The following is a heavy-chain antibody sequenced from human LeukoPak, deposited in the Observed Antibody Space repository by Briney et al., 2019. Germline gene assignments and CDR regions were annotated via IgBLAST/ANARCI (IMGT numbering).Heavy chain of an antibody. CDR2: ISSSSSYI. J-gene: IGHJ6*02. D-gene: IGHD5-12*01. CDR1: GFTFSSYS. V-gene: IGHV3-21*01. Sequence: GGSLRLSCAASGFTFSSYSMNWVRQAPGKGLEWVSSISSSSSYIYYADSVKGRFTISRDNAKNSLYLQMNSLRAEDTAVYYCARSYDCSWVYYYYGMDVWGQGTTVTVSS. CDR3: ARSYDCSWVYYYYGMDV.